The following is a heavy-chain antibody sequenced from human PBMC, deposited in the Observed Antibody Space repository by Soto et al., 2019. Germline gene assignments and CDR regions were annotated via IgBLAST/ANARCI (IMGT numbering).Heavy chain of an antibody. CDR1: GSTLTTFW. Sequence: GKSLKISCQASGSTLTTFWIGWVRQMPGKGLEWVGRINLIDSYINYNPSFHGHVTLAFDRSSNTAYLQWRSLKASDSAIYYCARPLGGDSSGYYSSYYAMDVWGQGTTVTVSS. CDR3: ARPLGGDSSGYYSSYYAMDV. CDR2: INLIDSYI. V-gene: IGHV5-10-1*01. J-gene: IGHJ6*01. D-gene: IGHD3-22*01.